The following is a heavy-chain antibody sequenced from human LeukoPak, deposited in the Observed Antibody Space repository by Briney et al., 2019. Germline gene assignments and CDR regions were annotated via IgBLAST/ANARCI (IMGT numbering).Heavy chain of an antibody. CDR2: ISAYNGNT. Sequence: GASVKVSCKASGGTFSSYAISWVRQAPGQGLEWMGWISAYNGNTNYAQKLQGRVTMTTDTSTSTAYMELRSLRSDDTAVYYCARVTPNIVVVPAAILEDYYYYYGMDVWGQGTTVTVSS. V-gene: IGHV1-18*01. CDR1: GGTFSSYA. J-gene: IGHJ6*02. D-gene: IGHD2-2*01. CDR3: ARVTPNIVVVPAAILEDYYYYYGMDV.